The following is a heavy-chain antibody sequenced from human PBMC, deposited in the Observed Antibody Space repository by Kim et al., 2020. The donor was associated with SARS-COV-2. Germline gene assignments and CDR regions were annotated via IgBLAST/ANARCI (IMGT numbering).Heavy chain of an antibody. CDR3: ARDQDYYDSSGPNWFDP. D-gene: IGHD3-22*01. Sequence: GGSLRLSCAASGFTFSSYWMSWVRQAPGKGLEWVANIKQDGSEKYYVDSVKGRFTISRDNAKNSLYLQMNSLRAEDTAVYYCARDQDYYDSSGPNWFDPWGQGTLVTVSS. J-gene: IGHJ5*02. CDR2: IKQDGSEK. CDR1: GFTFSSYW. V-gene: IGHV3-7*01.